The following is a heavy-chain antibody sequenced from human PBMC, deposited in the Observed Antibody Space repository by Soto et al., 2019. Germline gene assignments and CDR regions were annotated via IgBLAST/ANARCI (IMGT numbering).Heavy chain of an antibody. CDR2: IVVGSGNT. V-gene: IGHV1-58*01. J-gene: IGHJ5*02. Sequence: SVKVSCKASGFTFTSSAVQWVRQALGQRLEWIGWIVVGSGNTNYAQKFQERVTITRDMSTSTAYMELSSLRSEDTAVYYCAAKGSSGWRNNWFDPWGQGTLVTVSS. CDR3: AAKGSSGWRNNWFDP. D-gene: IGHD6-19*01. CDR1: GFTFTSSA.